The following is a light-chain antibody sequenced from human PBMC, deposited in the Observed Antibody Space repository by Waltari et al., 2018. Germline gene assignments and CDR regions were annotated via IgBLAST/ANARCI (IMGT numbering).Light chain of an antibody. CDR3: SSYAGSNNFFYV. V-gene: IGLV2-8*01. Sequence: QSALTQPPSASGSPGQSVTISCTGTSSDVGGYNYVSWYQHHPGKAPKLRLYEVSKRPPGVPDGFSGSKSGNTASLTVSGLQAEDEADYYCSSYAGSNNFFYVFGTGTKVTVL. CDR2: EVS. J-gene: IGLJ1*01. CDR1: SSDVGGYNY.